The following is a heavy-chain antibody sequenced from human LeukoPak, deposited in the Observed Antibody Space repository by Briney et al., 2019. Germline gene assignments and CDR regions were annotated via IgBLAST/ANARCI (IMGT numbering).Heavy chain of an antibody. CDR2: IYYSGNT. CDR1: GGSISGFY. J-gene: IGHJ2*01. V-gene: IGHV4-59*01. CDR3: ARWPWGLRDWYFDL. Sequence: SETLSLTCSISGGSISGFYWSWIRQSPGKGLEWVGYIYYSGNTNYNPSLKSRVTISIDTSKTQFSLELTSVTAADTAVYYCARWPWGLRDWYFDLWGRGTLVTVSS. D-gene: IGHD7-27*01.